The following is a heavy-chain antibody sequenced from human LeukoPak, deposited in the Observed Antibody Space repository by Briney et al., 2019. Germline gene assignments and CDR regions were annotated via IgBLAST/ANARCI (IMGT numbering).Heavy chain of an antibody. CDR1: GFTFSSYA. Sequence: GGSLRLSCAASGFTFSSYAMHWVRQAPGKGLEWVAIISYDGSNKYYADSVEGRFTISRDNSKNTLYLQMNSLRAEDTAVYYCAREGIQLWFGGVGDWFDPWGQGTLVTVSS. V-gene: IGHV3-30-3*01. D-gene: IGHD5-18*01. J-gene: IGHJ5*02. CDR2: ISYDGSNK. CDR3: AREGIQLWFGGVGDWFDP.